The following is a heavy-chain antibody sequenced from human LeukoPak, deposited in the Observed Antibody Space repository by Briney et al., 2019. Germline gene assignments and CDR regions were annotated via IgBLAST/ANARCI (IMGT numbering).Heavy chain of an antibody. J-gene: IGHJ4*02. D-gene: IGHD2-15*01. CDR2: LSGSGAST. V-gene: IGHV3-23*01. CDR3: AKQKGYCSGGSCYYSDY. CDR1: GFTFSSYA. Sequence: QPGRSLTLSCAASGFTFSSYAMSWVRQAPGKGLEWVSTLSGSGASTSYADSVKGRFTISRDNSKNTLYLQMNSLRAEDTARYYCAKQKGYCSGGSCYYSDYWGQGTLVTVSS.